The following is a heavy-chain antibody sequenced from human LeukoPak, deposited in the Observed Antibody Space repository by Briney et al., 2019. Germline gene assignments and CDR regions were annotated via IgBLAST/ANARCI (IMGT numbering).Heavy chain of an antibody. J-gene: IGHJ3*02. D-gene: IGHD2-15*01. CDR1: GASIRSGDYY. CDR2: IYDSGST. Sequence: SETLSLTCTVSGASIRSGDYYWSWIRQPPGKGLEWIGYIYDSGSTYYNPSLKSRITISVDTPENRFSLKLSSVTATDTAVYYCARDCSGGSCYGAFDIWGQGTMVTVSS. CDR3: ARDCSGGSCYGAFDI. V-gene: IGHV4-30-4*01.